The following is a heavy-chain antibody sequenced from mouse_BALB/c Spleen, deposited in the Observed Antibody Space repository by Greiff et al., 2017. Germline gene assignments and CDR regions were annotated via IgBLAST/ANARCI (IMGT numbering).Heavy chain of an antibody. J-gene: IGHJ3*01. CDR2: INPYNDGT. V-gene: IGHV1-14*01. D-gene: IGHD3-2*01. CDR1: GYTFTSYV. CDR3: ATPRQLGPAWFAY. Sequence: EVQLKESGPELVKPGASVKMSCKASGYTFTSYVMHWVKQKPGQGLEWIGYINPYNDGTKYNEKFKGKATLTSDKSSSTAYMELSSLTSEDSAVYYCATPRQLGPAWFAYWGQGTLVTVSA.